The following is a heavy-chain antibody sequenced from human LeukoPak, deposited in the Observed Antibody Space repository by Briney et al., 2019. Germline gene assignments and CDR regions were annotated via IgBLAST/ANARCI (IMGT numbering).Heavy chain of an antibody. Sequence: GGSLRLSCAAAGFTFSSYWMHWVRHAQGKGLEWVSLISWDGGSTYYADSVKGRFTISRDKSKNSMYLQMNSLRAEDTALYYCAKDVSVGPGPTNYYYYMDVWGKGTTVTVSS. D-gene: IGHD5/OR15-5a*01. J-gene: IGHJ6*03. CDR1: GFTFSSYW. CDR2: ISWDGGST. V-gene: IGHV3-43D*04. CDR3: AKDVSVGPGPTNYYYYMDV.